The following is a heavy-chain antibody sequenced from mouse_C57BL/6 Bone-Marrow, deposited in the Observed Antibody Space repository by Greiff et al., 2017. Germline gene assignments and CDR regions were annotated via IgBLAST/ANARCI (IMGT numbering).Heavy chain of an antibody. CDR1: GYAFSSSW. Sequence: VKLMESGPELVKPGASVKISCKASGYAFSSSWMNWVKQRPGKGLEWIGRIYPGDGDTNYNGKFKGKATLTADKSSSTAYMQLSSLTSEDSAVYFCYYDYDVGFAYWGQGTLVTVSA. CDR3: YYDYDVGFAY. CDR2: IYPGDGDT. J-gene: IGHJ3*01. D-gene: IGHD2-4*01. V-gene: IGHV1-82*01.